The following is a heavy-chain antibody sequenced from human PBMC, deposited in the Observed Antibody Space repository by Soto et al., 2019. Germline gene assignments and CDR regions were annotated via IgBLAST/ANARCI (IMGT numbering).Heavy chain of an antibody. J-gene: IGHJ6*02. D-gene: IGHD6-13*01. CDR1: GGTFSSYA. Sequence: QVQLVQSGAEVKKPGSSVKVSCKASGGTFSSYAISWVRQAPGQGLEWMGGIIPIFGTANYAQKFPGRATITADESTSTAYMELSSLRSEDTAVYYCARVRRAAAGNYYYYYGMDVWGQGTTVTVSS. V-gene: IGHV1-69*12. CDR3: ARVRRAAAGNYYYYYGMDV. CDR2: IIPIFGTA.